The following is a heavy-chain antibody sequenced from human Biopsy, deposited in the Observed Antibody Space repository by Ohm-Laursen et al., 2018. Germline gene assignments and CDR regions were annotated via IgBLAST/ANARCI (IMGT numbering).Heavy chain of an antibody. J-gene: IGHJ6*02. CDR1: GNTFATYH. CDR3: ARAGVGSDGTDSYYYGMDV. CDR2: ISPSGATT. D-gene: IGHD5-24*01. Sequence: ASVKVSCKASGNTFATYHIHWMRQAPGQGLEWMGVISPSGATTSFSQKFQGQITMTRDTSTGTVYMDLNSLGSEDTAVYYCARAGVGSDGTDSYYYGMDVWGPGTTVTVSS. V-gene: IGHV1-46*01.